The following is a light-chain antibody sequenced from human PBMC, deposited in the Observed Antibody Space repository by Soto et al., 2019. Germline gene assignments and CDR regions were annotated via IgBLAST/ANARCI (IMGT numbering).Light chain of an antibody. CDR2: GAS. CDR3: QQYGGSRWT. CDR1: QSVSSNY. V-gene: IGKV3-20*01. J-gene: IGKJ1*01. Sequence: EIVLTQSPGILSLSPGERATLSCRASQSVSSNYLAWYQQKPGQAPRLLIYGASSRATGIPDRFSGSGSGTDFTLTISRLEPEDVAVYYCQQYGGSRWTFGQGTKVDIK.